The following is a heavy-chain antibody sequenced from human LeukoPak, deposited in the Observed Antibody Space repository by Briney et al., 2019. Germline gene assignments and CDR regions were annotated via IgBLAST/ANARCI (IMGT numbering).Heavy chain of an antibody. CDR3: ARNGALKAGKVVVITHFDY. CDR1: GFIFSSYG. CDR2: IWYDGSNK. J-gene: IGHJ4*02. V-gene: IGHV3-33*01. D-gene: IGHD3-22*01. Sequence: GGSLRLSCAASGFIFSSYGMHWVRQAPGKGLEWVAVIWYDGSNKYYADSVKGRFTISRDNSKNTLYLQMNSLRAEDTAVYYCARNGALKAGKVVVITHFDYWGQGTLVTVSS.